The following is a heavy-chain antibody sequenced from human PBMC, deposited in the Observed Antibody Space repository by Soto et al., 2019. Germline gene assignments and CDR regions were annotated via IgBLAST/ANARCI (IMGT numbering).Heavy chain of an antibody. CDR2: INSDGSST. CDR3: ARVDRYDILTGHLDY. CDR1: GFTFSSYW. Sequence: PGGSLRLSCSASGFTFSSYWMHWVRQAPGKGLVWVSRINSDGSSTSYADSVKGRFTISRDNAKNTLYLQMNSLRAEDTAVYYCARVDRYDILTGHLDYWGQGTLVTVSS. V-gene: IGHV3-74*01. J-gene: IGHJ4*02. D-gene: IGHD3-9*01.